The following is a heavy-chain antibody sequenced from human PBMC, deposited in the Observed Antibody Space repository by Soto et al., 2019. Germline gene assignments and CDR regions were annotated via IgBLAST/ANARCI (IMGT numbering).Heavy chain of an antibody. CDR1: GFTFSSYA. J-gene: IGHJ4*02. CDR3: AMDAGLELRAGHGVFDY. V-gene: IGHV3-23*01. D-gene: IGHD1-7*01. CDR2: ISGSGGST. Sequence: GGSLRLSCAASGFTFSSYAMSWVRQAPGKGLEWVSAISGSGGSTYYADSVKGRFTISRDNSKNTLYLQMNSLRAEDTAVYYCAMDAGLELRAGHGVFDYWGQGTLVTVSS.